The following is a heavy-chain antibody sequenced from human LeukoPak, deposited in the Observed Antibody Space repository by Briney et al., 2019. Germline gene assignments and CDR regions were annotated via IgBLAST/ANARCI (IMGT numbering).Heavy chain of an antibody. Sequence: GGPLRLSCAASGFTFSSYSMNWVRQAPGKGLEWVSSISSSSSYIYYADSVKGRFTISRDNSKNTLYLQMNSLRAEDTAVYYCARDKRFLEWFDAFDIWGQGTMVTVSS. CDR3: ARDKRFLEWFDAFDI. V-gene: IGHV3-21*01. CDR2: ISSSSSYI. D-gene: IGHD3-3*01. CDR1: GFTFSSYS. J-gene: IGHJ3*02.